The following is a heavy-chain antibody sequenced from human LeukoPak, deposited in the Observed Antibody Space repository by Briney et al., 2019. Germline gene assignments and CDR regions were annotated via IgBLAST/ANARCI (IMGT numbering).Heavy chain of an antibody. D-gene: IGHD3-10*01. CDR2: ISYDGSNK. CDR3: AREGNLLWFGEFDPHNWFDP. J-gene: IGHJ5*02. Sequence: GGSLRLSCAASGFTFISYAMHWVRQAPGKGLEWVAVISYDGSNKYYADSVKGRFTISRDNSKNTLYLQMNSLRAEDTAVYYCAREGNLLWFGEFDPHNWFDPWGQGTLVTVSS. CDR1: GFTFISYA. V-gene: IGHV3-30*04.